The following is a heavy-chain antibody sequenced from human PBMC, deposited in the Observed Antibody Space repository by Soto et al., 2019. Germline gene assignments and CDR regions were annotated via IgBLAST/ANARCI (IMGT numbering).Heavy chain of an antibody. J-gene: IGHJ3*02. CDR2: IYYSGST. D-gene: IGHD6-19*01. CDR3: ARYSSGWYKYAFDT. V-gene: IGHV4-59*01. CDR1: GGSISSYY. Sequence: SETLSLTCTVSGGSISSYYWSWIRQPPGKGLEWIGYIYYSGSTNYNPSLKSRVTISVDTSKNQFSLKLSSVTAADTAVYYCARYSSGWYKYAFDTWGQGTMVTVSS.